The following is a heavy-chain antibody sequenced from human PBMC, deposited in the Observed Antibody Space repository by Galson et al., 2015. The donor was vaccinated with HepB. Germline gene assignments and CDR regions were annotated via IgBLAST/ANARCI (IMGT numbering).Heavy chain of an antibody. D-gene: IGHD3-16*01. CDR2: IRSKAYGGTT. CDR1: GFTFGDYA. J-gene: IGHJ4*02. Sequence: SLRLSCAASGFTFGDYAMSWFRQAPGKGLEWVGFIRSKAYGGTTEYAASVKGRFTISRDDSKSIAYLQMNSLKTEDTAVYYCTRDQGPYYDYVWGSYWGYYFDYWGQGTLVTVSS. CDR3: TRDQGPYYDYVWGSYWGYYFDY. V-gene: IGHV3-49*03.